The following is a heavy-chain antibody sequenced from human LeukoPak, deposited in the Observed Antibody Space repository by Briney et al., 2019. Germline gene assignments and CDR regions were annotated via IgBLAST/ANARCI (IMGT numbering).Heavy chain of an antibody. J-gene: IGHJ4*02. CDR3: ASGFLQWLY. D-gene: IGHD3-3*01. CDR2: INPDGSIK. CDR1: GFTFGGYW. Sequence: PGGSLRLSCAASGFTFGGYWMSWVRQAPGRGLERVANINPDGSIKYYVDSIKGRFTISRDNAKNSLYLQMNSLRAEDTAVYYCASGFLQWLYWGQGTLVTVSS. V-gene: IGHV3-7*01.